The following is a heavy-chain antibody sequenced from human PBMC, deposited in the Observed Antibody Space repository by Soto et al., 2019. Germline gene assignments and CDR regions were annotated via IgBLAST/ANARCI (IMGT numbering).Heavy chain of an antibody. CDR3: ASDGGVGGETS. D-gene: IGHD2-21*01. CDR1: GGTFSSYT. Sequence: QVQLVQSGAEVKKPGSSVKVSCKASGGTFSSYTISWVRQAPGQGLEWMGRIIPILGIANYAQKFQGRVTIAADKSTIAPYVELTRLRSGGTPVVCCASDGGVGGETSWGAGTLVTSSS. J-gene: IGHJ5*02. V-gene: IGHV1-69*02. CDR2: IIPILGIA.